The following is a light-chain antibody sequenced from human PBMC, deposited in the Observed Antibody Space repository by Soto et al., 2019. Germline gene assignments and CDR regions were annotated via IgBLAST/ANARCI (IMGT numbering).Light chain of an antibody. CDR3: QQSHTFPYT. Sequence: DNQMTQFPSSLSASVGDRVTITCRTSQITDRSLNWYHQRPGKARRLLIYDIFKLQNGVPPRFSGSGSGTTFTLTITSLQPEDSGTYYCQQSHTFPYTLRLGTKLDIK. CDR2: DIF. V-gene: IGKV1-39*01. J-gene: IGKJ2*01. CDR1: QITDRS.